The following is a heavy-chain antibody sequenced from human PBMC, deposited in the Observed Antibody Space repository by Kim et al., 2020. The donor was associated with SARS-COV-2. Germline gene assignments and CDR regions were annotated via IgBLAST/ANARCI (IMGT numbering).Heavy chain of an antibody. CDR1: GYTFTGYY. CDR3: ARDRESGYSSSWYYY. V-gene: IGHV1-2*02. D-gene: IGHD6-13*01. Sequence: ASVKVSCKASGYTFTGYYMHWVRQAPGQGLEWMGWINPNSGGTNYAQKFQGRVTMTRDTSISTAYMELSRLRSDDTAVYYCARDRESGYSSSWYYYWGQGTLVTVSS. J-gene: IGHJ4*02. CDR2: INPNSGGT.